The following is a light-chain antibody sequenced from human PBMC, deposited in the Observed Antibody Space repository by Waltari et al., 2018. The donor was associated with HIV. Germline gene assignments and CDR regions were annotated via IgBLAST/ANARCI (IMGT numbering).Light chain of an antibody. CDR2: SNN. CDR1: SYNIGSNT. V-gene: IGLV1-44*01. J-gene: IGLJ3*02. CDR3: AAWDDSLNGWV. Sequence: QSVLTQPPSASGTPGQRVTISCSGSSYNIGSNTVNWYQQLPGTAPKLLIYSNNHRPPGVPDLFSGSKSGTSASLAISGLQSEDDADYYCAAWDDSLNGWVFGGGTKLTVL.